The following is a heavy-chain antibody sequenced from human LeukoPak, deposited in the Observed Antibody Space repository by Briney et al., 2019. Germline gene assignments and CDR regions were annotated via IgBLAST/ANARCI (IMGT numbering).Heavy chain of an antibody. D-gene: IGHD6-6*01. CDR2: INPNSGGT. CDR3: ARDGGAYSSSFYYYYMDV. Sequence: ASVKVFCKASGYTFTGYYMHWVRQAPGQGLEWMGWINPNSGGTNYAQKFQGRVTMTRDTSISTAYMELSRLRSDDTAVYYCARDGGAYSSSFYYYYMDVWGKGTTVTVSS. CDR1: GYTFTGYY. J-gene: IGHJ6*03. V-gene: IGHV1-2*02.